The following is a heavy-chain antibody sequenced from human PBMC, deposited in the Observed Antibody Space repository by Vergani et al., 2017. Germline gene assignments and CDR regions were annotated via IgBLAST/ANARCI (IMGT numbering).Heavy chain of an antibody. CDR2: IIPIFGTA. D-gene: IGHD5-18*01. CDR3: ATKTDYSYGPIKDYYYYGMDV. Sequence: QVQLVQSGAEVKKPGSSVKVSCKASGGTFSSYAISWVRQAPGQGLEWMGRIIPIFGTANYAQKFQGRVTITADESTSTAYMELSSLRSEDTAVYYCATKTDYSYGPIKDYYYYGMDVWGQGTMVTVSS. J-gene: IGHJ6*02. V-gene: IGHV1-69*18. CDR1: GGTFSSYA.